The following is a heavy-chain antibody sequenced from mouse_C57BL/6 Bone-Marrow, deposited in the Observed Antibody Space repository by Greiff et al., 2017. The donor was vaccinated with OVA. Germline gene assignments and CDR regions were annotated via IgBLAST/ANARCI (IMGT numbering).Heavy chain of an antibody. CDR2: IYPGNSDT. CDR3: TSYYGSSYWYFDV. V-gene: IGHV1-5*01. D-gene: IGHD1-1*01. J-gene: IGHJ1*03. CDR1: GYTFTSYW. Sequence: VQLKQSGTVLARPGASVKMSCKTSGYTFTSYWMHWVKQRPGQGLEWIGAIYPGNSDTSYNQKFKGKAKLTAVTSASTAYMELSSLTNEDSAVYYCTSYYGSSYWYFDVWGTGTTVTVSS.